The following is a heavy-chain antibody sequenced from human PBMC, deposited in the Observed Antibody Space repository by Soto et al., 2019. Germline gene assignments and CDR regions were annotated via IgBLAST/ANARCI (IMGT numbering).Heavy chain of an antibody. V-gene: IGHV4-39*01. D-gene: IGHD6-13*01. Sequence: SETLSLTCTVSGGSISSSSSYWGWIRQPPGKGLEWIGSISYRGNTYFNPSLGSRVTISIDTSKNQFSLKLTSVTATDTAIYYCERKVVVEQKLVHDAFDIWCQGIMVNVS. J-gene: IGHJ3*02. CDR1: GGSISSSSSY. CDR3: ERKVVVEQKLVHDAFDI. CDR2: ISYRGNT.